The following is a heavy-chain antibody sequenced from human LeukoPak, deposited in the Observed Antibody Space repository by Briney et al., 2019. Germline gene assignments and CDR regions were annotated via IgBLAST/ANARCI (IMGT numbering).Heavy chain of an antibody. CDR1: GGSISSYY. D-gene: IGHD3-22*01. J-gene: IGHJ4*02. V-gene: IGHV4-59*12. Sequence: SETLSLTCTVSGGSISSYYWSWIRQSPGKGLEWIGYIYYGGSTDYNPSLKSRVTISVDTSKNQFSLKLSSVTAADTAVYYCARGTSGYYDSSIFDYWGQGTLVAVSS. CDR2: IYYGGST. CDR3: ARGTSGYYDSSIFDY.